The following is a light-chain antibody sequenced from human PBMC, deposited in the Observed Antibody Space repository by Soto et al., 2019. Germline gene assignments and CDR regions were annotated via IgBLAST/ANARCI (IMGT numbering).Light chain of an antibody. J-gene: IGKJ5*01. V-gene: IGKV3-20*01. CDR2: GAS. CDR3: QHYGTSPFT. CDR1: QSVGGD. Sequence: PGDRATLSCRASQSVGGDVAWYQQIPGQPPKLLIFGASSRATGIADKFSGSGSGTDFTLTISRLEPADFAVYFCQHYGTSPFTFGQGTRLEIK.